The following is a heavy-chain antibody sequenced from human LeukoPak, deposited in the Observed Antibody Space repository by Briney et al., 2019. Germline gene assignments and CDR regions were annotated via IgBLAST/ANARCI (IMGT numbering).Heavy chain of an antibody. D-gene: IGHD6-19*01. Sequence: GSLRLSCAASGFTFSSYAMHWVRQAPGKGLEWIGYIYSSGSTNYNPSLKSRVTISVDTSKNQFSLKLTSVTAADTAVYYCVRDSSGLDYWGQGTLVTVSS. CDR3: VRDSSGLDY. V-gene: IGHV4-59*01. J-gene: IGHJ4*02. CDR1: GFTFSSYA. CDR2: IYSSGST.